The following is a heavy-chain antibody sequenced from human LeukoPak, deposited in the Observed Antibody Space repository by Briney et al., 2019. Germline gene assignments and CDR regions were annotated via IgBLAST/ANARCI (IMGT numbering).Heavy chain of an antibody. D-gene: IGHD4-17*01. J-gene: IGHJ3*02. Sequence: PGGSLRLSCAASGFTFSTYGMHWVRQAPGKGLEWVAVIWYDGGNKYYADSVKGRFTISRDNSKNTLYLQMSSLRAEDTAVYYCAKDPNGDYIGTFDIWGQGTMVTVSS. CDR1: GFTFSTYG. CDR2: IWYDGGNK. CDR3: AKDPNGDYIGTFDI. V-gene: IGHV3-33*06.